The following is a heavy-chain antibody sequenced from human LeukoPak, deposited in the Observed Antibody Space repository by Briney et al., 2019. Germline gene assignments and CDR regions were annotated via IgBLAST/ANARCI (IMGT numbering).Heavy chain of an antibody. V-gene: IGHV3-23*01. CDR1: GFNFNNYA. J-gene: IGHJ4*02. CDR2: LSGTGGST. D-gene: IGHD3-3*01. Sequence: GGSLRLSCAASGFNFNNYAMSWVRQAPGKGLEWVSTLSGTGGSTYYADSVRGRFTISRDNSKNTLYLQMDSLRAEDTAVYYFAKARSGYYTDYYFDSWGQGTLVTVSS. CDR3: AKARSGYYTDYYFDS.